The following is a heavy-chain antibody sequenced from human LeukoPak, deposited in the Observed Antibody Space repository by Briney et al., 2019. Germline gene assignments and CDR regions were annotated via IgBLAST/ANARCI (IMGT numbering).Heavy chain of an antibody. D-gene: IGHD4-17*01. J-gene: IGHJ3*01. CDR3: ARGDFGETNTAFDV. Sequence: GASVKVSCKTSGYTFTDYNFHWGRQPPGQGLEWMGWINPNSASTNYAQRWQGRVTFTRDTSLSIAYMELSSLTPEDAAVYFCARGDFGETNTAFDVWGQGTLVAVSS. V-gene: IGHV1-8*03. CDR1: GYTFTDYN. CDR2: INPNSAST.